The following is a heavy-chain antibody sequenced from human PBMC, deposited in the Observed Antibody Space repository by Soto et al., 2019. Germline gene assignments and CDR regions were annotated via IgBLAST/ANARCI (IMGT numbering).Heavy chain of an antibody. J-gene: IGHJ4*02. D-gene: IGHD3-10*01. CDR2: IIPIFGTA. CDR3: ASGIRSGYYGSGRYCGDY. CDR1: GGTISSYA. V-gene: IGHV1-69*01. Sequence: ASVKVSCKAAGGTISSYASSCGLHAPGQGLEWMGGIIPIFGTANYAQKFQGRVTITADESTSTAYMELSSLRSEDTAVYYCASGIRSGYYGSGRYCGDYWGQGTLVTVSS.